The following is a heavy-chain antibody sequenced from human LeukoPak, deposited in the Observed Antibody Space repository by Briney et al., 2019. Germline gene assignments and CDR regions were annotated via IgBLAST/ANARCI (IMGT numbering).Heavy chain of an antibody. V-gene: IGHV4-39*01. J-gene: IGHJ5*02. CDR3: ARHSFQYNWFDP. CDR2: IYYSGST. CDR1: GGSISSSSYY. Sequence: SETLSLTCTVSGGSISSSSYYWGWIRQPPGKGLEWIGSIYYSGSTYYNPSLKSRVTISVDTSKNQFSLKLSSVTAADTAVYYCARHSFQYNWFDPWGQGTLVTVSS.